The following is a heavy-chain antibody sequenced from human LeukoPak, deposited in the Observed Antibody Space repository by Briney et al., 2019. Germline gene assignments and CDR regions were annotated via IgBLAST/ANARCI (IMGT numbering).Heavy chain of an antibody. D-gene: IGHD1-1*01. V-gene: IGHV4-61*01. CDR2: IYDSGST. CDR3: ARVGGTNYYYYGMDV. CDR1: GGSINSNNYY. Sequence: PSETLSLTCTVSGGSINSNNYYWSWIRQPPGKGLEWIGYIYDSGSTNYNPSLKSRVTISVDTSKNQFSLKLSSVTAADTAVYYCARVGGTNYYYYGMDVWGQGTTVTVSS. J-gene: IGHJ6*02.